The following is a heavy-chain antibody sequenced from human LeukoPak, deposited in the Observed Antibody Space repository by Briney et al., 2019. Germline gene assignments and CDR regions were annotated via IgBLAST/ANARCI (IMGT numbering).Heavy chain of an antibody. CDR3: AKDGDSSSWYYYYYYMDV. J-gene: IGHJ6*03. V-gene: IGHV3-30*02. CDR1: GFTFSSYG. CDR2: IRYDGSNK. D-gene: IGHD6-13*01. Sequence: GRSLRLSCAASGFTFSSYGMHWVRQAPGKGLEWVAFIRYDGSNKYYADSVKGRFTISRDNSKNTLYLQMNSLRAEDTAVYYCAKDGDSSSWYYYYYYMDVWGKGTTVTVSS.